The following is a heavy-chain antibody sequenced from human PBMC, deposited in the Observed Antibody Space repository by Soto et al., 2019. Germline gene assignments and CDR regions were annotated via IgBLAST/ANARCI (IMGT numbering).Heavy chain of an antibody. CDR2: ISNYNGNT. J-gene: IGHJ2*01. Sequence: GASVKVSCKASGYTFTSYGINWVRQAPGQGLEWMGWISNYNGNTNYAQRLQGRVTMTTDTSTSTAYMELRSLRSDDTAVYYCAKDYEEYSSQFIWYFDLWGRGTLVTVSS. CDR3: AKDYEEYSSQFIWYFDL. CDR1: GYTFTSYG. V-gene: IGHV1-18*01. D-gene: IGHD6-6*01.